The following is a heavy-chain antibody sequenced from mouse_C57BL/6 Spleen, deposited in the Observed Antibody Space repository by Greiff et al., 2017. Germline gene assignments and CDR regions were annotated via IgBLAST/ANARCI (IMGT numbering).Heavy chain of an antibody. Sequence: VEESGPGLVKPSQSLSLTCSVTGYSITSGYYWNWIRQFPGNKLEWMGYISYDGSNNYNPSLKNRISITRDTSKNQFFLKLNSVTTEDTATYYCAGSYGSGAYWGQGTLVTVSA. CDR1: GYSITSGYY. V-gene: IGHV3-6*01. CDR3: AGSYGSGAY. J-gene: IGHJ3*01. CDR2: ISYDGSN. D-gene: IGHD1-1*01.